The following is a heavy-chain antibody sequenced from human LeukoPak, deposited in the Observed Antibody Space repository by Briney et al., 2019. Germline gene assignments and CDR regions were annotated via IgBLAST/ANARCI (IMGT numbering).Heavy chain of an antibody. V-gene: IGHV4-59*01. CDR2: IYYSGST. D-gene: IGHD3/OR15-3a*01. J-gene: IGHJ5*02. CDR3: ARFRTHWFDP. CDR1: GGSISSYY. Sequence: PSKTLSLTCTVSGGSISSYYWSWVRQPPGKGLEWIGYIYYSGSTNYNPSLKSRATISVDTSKNQFSLKLSSVTAADTAVYYCARFRTHWFDPWGQGTLVTVSS.